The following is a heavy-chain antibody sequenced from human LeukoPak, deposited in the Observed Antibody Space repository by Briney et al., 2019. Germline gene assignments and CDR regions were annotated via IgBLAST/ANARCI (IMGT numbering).Heavy chain of an antibody. CDR2: ISYDGSNK. D-gene: IGHD4-23*01. CDR1: GFTFSSYA. J-gene: IGHJ4*02. Sequence: PGRSLTLSCAASGFTFSSYAMHWVRQAPGKVLEWVAVISYDGSNKYYADSVKGRFTISRDNSKNTLYLQMNSLRAEDTPVYYCARDEFPVGNSVNYFDYWGQGTLVTVSS. CDR3: ARDEFPVGNSVNYFDY. V-gene: IGHV3-30*04.